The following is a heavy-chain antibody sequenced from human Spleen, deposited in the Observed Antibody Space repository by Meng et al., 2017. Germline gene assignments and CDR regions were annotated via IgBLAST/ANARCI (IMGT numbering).Heavy chain of an antibody. D-gene: IGHD3-22*01. J-gene: IGHJ6*02. V-gene: IGHV3-33*01. Sequence: GGSLRLSCAASGFTFSASGMHWVRQAPGKGLEWVAVIWYDGSNEYYADSVKGRFIISRDNPKNTLYLQMNSLRVEDTAVYYCARDQDTSGFYGMDVWGQGTTVTVSS. CDR3: ARDQDTSGFYGMDV. CDR1: GFTFSASG. CDR2: IWYDGSNE.